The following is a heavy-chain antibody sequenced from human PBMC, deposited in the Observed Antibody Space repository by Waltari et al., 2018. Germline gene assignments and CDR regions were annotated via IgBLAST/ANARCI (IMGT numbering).Heavy chain of an antibody. J-gene: IGHJ4*02. Sequence: QLQLQESGPGLVKPSETLSLTCIVSGDSIDRSGYYWGWIRQPPGRGRGWIGSIYYSGSTFYDPSLKSRVTISVDTSKNHFSLKLSSVTAADTAVYYCARPNSSTLGGGFDYWGQGTLVTVSS. D-gene: IGHD3-16*01. CDR2: IYYSGST. CDR3: ARPNSSTLGGGFDY. V-gene: IGHV4-39*02. CDR1: GDSIDRSGYY.